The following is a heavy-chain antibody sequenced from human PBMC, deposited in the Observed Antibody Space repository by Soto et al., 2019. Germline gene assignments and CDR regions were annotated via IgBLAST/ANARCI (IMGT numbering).Heavy chain of an antibody. J-gene: IGHJ4*02. D-gene: IGHD2-8*01. CDR2: ISYSGNT. CDR1: GASISNFY. V-gene: IGHV4-59*01. CDR3: ARAPMVLSRSYFDS. Sequence: EALSVTCTVSGASISNFYWSGIRQPPGKGLEWIGYISYSGNTNYNPSLKSRVSISVDTSKNQLSLNLTSVTAADTDVYYCARAPMVLSRSYFDSWGQGTQVTVYS.